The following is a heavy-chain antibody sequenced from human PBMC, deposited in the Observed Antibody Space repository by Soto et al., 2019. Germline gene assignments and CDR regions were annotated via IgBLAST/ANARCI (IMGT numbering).Heavy chain of an antibody. CDR3: ATVTWSGTEYYFDD. D-gene: IGHD3-3*01. V-gene: IGHV1-24*01. CDR2: FDPEDGET. J-gene: IGHJ4*02. Sequence: ASVKVSCKVSGYTLTELSMHWVRQAPGKGLEWMGGFDPEDGETIYAQKFQGRVTMTEDTSTDTAYMELSSLRSEDTAVYYCATVTWSGTEYYFDDWGQGTLVTVAS. CDR1: GYTLTELS.